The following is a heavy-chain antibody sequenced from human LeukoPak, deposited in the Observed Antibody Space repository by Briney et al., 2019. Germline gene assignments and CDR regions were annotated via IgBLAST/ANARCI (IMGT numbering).Heavy chain of an antibody. V-gene: IGHV3-66*01. CDR2: IYSGGST. J-gene: IGHJ4*02. CDR1: GFTVSSNY. D-gene: IGHD6-13*01. Sequence: GGSLRLSCAASGFTVSSNYMSWVRQAPGKGLEWVSVIYSGGSTYYADSVKGRFTISRDNSKNTLYLQMNSLRAEDTAVYYCARWYLRHYFDYWGQGTLVTVSS. CDR3: ARWYLRHYFDY.